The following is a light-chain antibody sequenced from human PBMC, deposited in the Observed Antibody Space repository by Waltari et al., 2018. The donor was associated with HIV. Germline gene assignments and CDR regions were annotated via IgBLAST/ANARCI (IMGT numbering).Light chain of an antibody. CDR2: EVN. CDR1: SSDVGSYNL. J-gene: IGLJ1*01. Sequence: QSALTQPASVSGSPGPSITISCTGTSSDVGSYNLVSWYQQYPGKGPKLMIYEVNKRPSWISNRFSGAKSGNTASLTISGLQAEDEADYYCCSYAGSRRVFGTGTKVTVL. V-gene: IGLV2-23*02. CDR3: CSYAGSRRV.